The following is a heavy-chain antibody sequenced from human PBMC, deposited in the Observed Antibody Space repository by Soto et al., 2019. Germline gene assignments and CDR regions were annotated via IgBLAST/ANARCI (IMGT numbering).Heavy chain of an antibody. CDR3: ASSYGSGYRAFDY. CDR1: GDTFTFYS. V-gene: IGHV1-69*02. Sequence: QVQLVQSGAEVKKPGSSVRVSCKASGDTFTFYSINWVRQAPGLGLEWMGRINPILIMSNYAQRFQGRVTITSDKSTSTAYMELSILRSEDTAMYYCASSYGSGYRAFDYWGQGALVTVSS. D-gene: IGHD3-10*01. J-gene: IGHJ4*02. CDR2: INPILIMS.